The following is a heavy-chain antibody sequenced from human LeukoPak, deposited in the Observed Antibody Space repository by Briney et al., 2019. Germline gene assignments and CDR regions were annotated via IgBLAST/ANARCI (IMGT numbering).Heavy chain of an antibody. J-gene: IGHJ6*03. CDR1: GGSISSSSYY. Sequence: PSETLSLTCTVSGGSISSSSYYWGWIRQPPWKGLEWIGSIYYSGSTYYNPSLKSRVTISVDTSKNQFSLKLSSVTAADTAVYYCASQDDYVWGSYRSHYYYYMDVWGKGTTVTISS. CDR2: IYYSGST. D-gene: IGHD3-16*02. CDR3: ASQDDYVWGSYRSHYYYYMDV. V-gene: IGHV4-39*01.